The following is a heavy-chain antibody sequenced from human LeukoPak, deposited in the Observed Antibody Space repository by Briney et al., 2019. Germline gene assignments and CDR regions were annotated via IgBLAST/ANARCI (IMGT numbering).Heavy chain of an antibody. D-gene: IGHD2-15*01. CDR3: ARVRCSGGGCFYFDY. Sequence: SETLSLTCAVSGVSISSTDWWTWVRQPPGEGLEWIGEINHSGSTNYNPSLKSRVTISVDKSKNQFSLKLSSVTAADTAVYYCARVRCSGGGCFYFDYWGQGALVTVSS. V-gene: IGHV4-4*02. CDR2: INHSGST. J-gene: IGHJ4*02. CDR1: GVSISSTDW.